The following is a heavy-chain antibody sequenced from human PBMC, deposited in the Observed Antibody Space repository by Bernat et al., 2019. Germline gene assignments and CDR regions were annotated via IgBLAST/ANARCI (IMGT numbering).Heavy chain of an antibody. V-gene: IGHV3-30*18. J-gene: IGHJ4*02. CDR1: GFTFSSYG. CDR3: AKDPPRSYYFDY. CDR2: ISYDGSNK. Sequence: QVQLVESGGGVVQPGRSLRLSCAASGFTFSSYGMHWVRQAPGKGLEWVAVISYDGSNKYYADSVKGRFTISRDNSKNTLYLQMNSLRAEDTAVYYCAKDPPRSYYFDYWGQGTLVTVSS. D-gene: IGHD6-13*01.